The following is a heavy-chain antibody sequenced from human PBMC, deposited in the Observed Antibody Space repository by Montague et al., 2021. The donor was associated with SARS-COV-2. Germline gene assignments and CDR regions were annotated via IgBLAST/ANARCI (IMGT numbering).Heavy chain of an antibody. V-gene: IGHV6-1*01. CDR3: ARIPVGSKYYFVF. CDR1: GDSVSSNLAT. CDR2: TYYRPKWYN. D-gene: IGHD2-2*01. Sequence: CAISGDSVSSNLATWNWIRQSPSRGLEWLGRTYYRPKWYNDYAESVKSRITIDPDTSKHQFSLHLNSVTPEDTAVYYCARIPVGSKYYFVFWGQGTLVTVSS. J-gene: IGHJ4*02.